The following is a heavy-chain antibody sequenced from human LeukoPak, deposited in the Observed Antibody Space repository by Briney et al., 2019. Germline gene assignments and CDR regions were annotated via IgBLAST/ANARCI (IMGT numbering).Heavy chain of an antibody. J-gene: IGHJ4*02. CDR1: GVSVSSGGYY. CDR3: ARAGYNYGYDY. V-gene: IGHV4-31*03. CDR2: VYYSGST. Sequence: SQTLSLTCTVSGVSVSSGGYYWSWIRQHPEKGLESIGHVYYSGSTYYNPSLKSRITILKDASKNQFTLKLNSVTPTDTAVYYCARAGYNYGYDYWGQGTLVTVSS. D-gene: IGHD5-18*01.